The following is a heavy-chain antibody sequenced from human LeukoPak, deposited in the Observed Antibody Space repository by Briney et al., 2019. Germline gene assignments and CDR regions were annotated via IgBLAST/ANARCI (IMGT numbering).Heavy chain of an antibody. V-gene: IGHV5-51*01. CDR3: ARRSRSGWYDFDY. Sequence: GESLKISCKGFGDSFTRYWIGWVRQMPGEGLEWMGIIYPSDSDTRYSPSFQGQVTISADKSISTAYLQWSSLTASDTAMYYCARRSRSGWYDFDYWGQGTLVTVSS. CDR1: GDSFTRYW. D-gene: IGHD6-19*01. CDR2: IYPSDSDT. J-gene: IGHJ4*02.